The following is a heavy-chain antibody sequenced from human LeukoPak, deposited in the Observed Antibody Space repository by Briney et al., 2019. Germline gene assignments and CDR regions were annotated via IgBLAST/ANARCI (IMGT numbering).Heavy chain of an antibody. CDR3: AVGMTTVTTSDY. D-gene: IGHD4-17*01. CDR1: GFTFSSYS. CDR2: ISSSSSYI. V-gene: IGHV3-21*01. J-gene: IGHJ4*02. Sequence: GGSLRLSXAASGFTFSSYSMNWVRQAPGKGLEWVSSISSSSSYIYYADSVKGRFTISRDNAKNSLYLQMNSLRAEDTAVYYCAVGMTTVTTSDYWGQGTLVTVSS.